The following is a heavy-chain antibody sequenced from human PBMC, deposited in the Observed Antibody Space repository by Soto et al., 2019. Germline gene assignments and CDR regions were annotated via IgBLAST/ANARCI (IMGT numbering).Heavy chain of an antibody. CDR3: SKEEGVRRYYYESRGLNWFAL. CDR1: GVTFSSYA. J-gene: IGHJ5*02. CDR2: ISGSGGST. V-gene: IGHV3-23*01. Sequence: GSLRLSCAASGVTFSSYAMGWVRQSLGKGLEWVSAISGSGGSTYYADSVKGRFTISSDNSKNTLYLQMNSLRAEDTAVYYCSKEEGVRRYYYESRGLNWFALFGQGILLTFSS. D-gene: IGHD3-22*01.